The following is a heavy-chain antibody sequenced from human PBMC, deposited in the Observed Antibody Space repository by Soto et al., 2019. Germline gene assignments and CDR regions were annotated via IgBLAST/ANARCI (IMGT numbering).Heavy chain of an antibody. CDR2: MNPNSGNT. Sequence: VASVKVSCKASGGTFSSYDINWARQATGQGLEWMGWMNPNSGNTGYAQKFQGRVTMTRNTSISTAYMELSSLRSEDTAVYYCARGTIMITFGGVIVETHDAFDIWGQGTMVTVSS. J-gene: IGHJ3*02. CDR1: GGTFSSYD. CDR3: ARGTIMITFGGVIVETHDAFDI. V-gene: IGHV1-8*02. D-gene: IGHD3-16*02.